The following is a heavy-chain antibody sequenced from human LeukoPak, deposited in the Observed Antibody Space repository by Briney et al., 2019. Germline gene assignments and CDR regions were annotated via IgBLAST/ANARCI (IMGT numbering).Heavy chain of an antibody. CDR3: ARDLYGKNWFDP. Sequence: ASVKVSCKASGYTFTGYYMHWVRQAPGQGLEWIGWINPNSGGTNYAQKFQGRVTMTRDTSISTAYMELSRLRSDDTAVYYCARDLYGKNWFDPWGQGTLVTVSS. V-gene: IGHV1-2*02. CDR2: INPNSGGT. J-gene: IGHJ5*02. CDR1: GYTFTGYY. D-gene: IGHD4-17*01.